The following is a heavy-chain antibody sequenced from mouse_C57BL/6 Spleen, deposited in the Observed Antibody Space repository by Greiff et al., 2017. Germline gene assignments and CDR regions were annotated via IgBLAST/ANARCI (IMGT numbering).Heavy chain of an antibody. CDR1: GYTFTDYN. Sequence: VHVKQSGPELVKPGASVKMSCKASGYTFTDYNMHWVKQSHGKSLEWIGYINPNNGGTSYNQKFKGKATLTVNKSSSTAYMELRSLTSEDSAVYYCARHYGSSYDFDYWGQGTTLTVSS. J-gene: IGHJ2*01. V-gene: IGHV1-22*01. D-gene: IGHD1-1*01. CDR2: INPNNGGT. CDR3: ARHYGSSYDFDY.